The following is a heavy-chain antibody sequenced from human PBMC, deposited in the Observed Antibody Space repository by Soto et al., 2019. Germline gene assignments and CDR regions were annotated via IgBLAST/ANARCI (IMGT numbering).Heavy chain of an antibody. CDR2: ISDYSGNT. Sequence: QVQLVQSGAEVKKPGASVKVSGKAYGYTFSSYGLSWVRQAPGQGLEWMGWISDYSGNTVYTQRFKGRLTMATDTSTGTAYMELRSLRSDDTAVYYCARDFYQSSGYWDYCGQGTLVTVSS. CDR3: ARDFYQSSGYWDY. CDR1: GYTFSSYG. J-gene: IGHJ4*02. D-gene: IGHD3-22*01. V-gene: IGHV1-18*01.